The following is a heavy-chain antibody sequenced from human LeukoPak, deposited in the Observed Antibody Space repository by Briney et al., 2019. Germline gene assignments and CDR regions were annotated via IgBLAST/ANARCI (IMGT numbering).Heavy chain of an antibody. D-gene: IGHD3-10*01. V-gene: IGHV3-21*01. J-gene: IGHJ5*02. CDR3: ARGYWFGESEYNWFDP. CDR1: GFTFSSYS. Sequence: PGGSLRLSCAASGFTFSSYSMNWVRQAPGKGLEWVSSISSSSSYIYYADSVKGRFTISRDNAKNSLYLQMNSLRAEDTAVYYCARGYWFGESEYNWFDPWGQGTLVTVSS. CDR2: ISSSSSYI.